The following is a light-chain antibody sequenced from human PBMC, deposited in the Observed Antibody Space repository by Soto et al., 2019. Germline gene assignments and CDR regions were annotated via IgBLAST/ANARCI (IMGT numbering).Light chain of an antibody. Sequence: EKVMTQSPATLSVSPGERATLSCRASQSVSSNLAWYQQKPGQAPRLLIYGASTGATGIPARFSGSGSGTEFTLTISSLQSEDFAVYYCQQYNNWPYTFGQGTKLEIK. V-gene: IGKV3-15*01. CDR1: QSVSSN. CDR2: GAS. J-gene: IGKJ2*01. CDR3: QQYNNWPYT.